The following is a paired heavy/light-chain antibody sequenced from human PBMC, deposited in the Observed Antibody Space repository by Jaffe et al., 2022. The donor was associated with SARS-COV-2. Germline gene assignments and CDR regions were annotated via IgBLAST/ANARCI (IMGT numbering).Heavy chain of an antibody. CDR2: IRSSDGSI. CDR3: ARDYRYSFLN. CDR1: GFIYSSHS. J-gene: IGHJ4*02. Sequence: EVQLVESGGGLVQPGGSLRLSCVASGFIYSSHSMNWVRQAPGKGLEWVAYIRSSDGSIYYADSVKGRFTISRDDAKNSLYLQMNSLRAEDTAVYYCARDYRYSFLNWGQGTLVTVSS. V-gene: IGHV3-48*01. D-gene: IGHD5-18*01.
Light chain of an antibody. J-gene: IGKJ1*01. Sequence: DIQMTQSPYSVSASVGDRVIITCRASQAVSSWLAWYQQKPGKAPDLLIYATSSLEDGVPSRFSGSGSGTDFTLTISSLQPEDFATYYCQQAHSFPWTFGQGTKVEIK. CDR2: ATS. CDR3: QQAHSFPWT. V-gene: IGKV1-12*01. CDR1: QAVSSW.